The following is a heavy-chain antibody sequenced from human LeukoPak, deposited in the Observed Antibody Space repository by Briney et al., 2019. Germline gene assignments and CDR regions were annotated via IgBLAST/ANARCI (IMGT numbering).Heavy chain of an antibody. Sequence: PSETLSLTCTVSGDSISSHHWSWIRQPPGKGLEWIGYIYHSGSPTSNPSLKSRVTISVDTSKNHFSLRLSSVTAADTAVYYCARTSSWAYYYFYMDVWGKGTPVSVSS. CDR3: ARTSSWAYYYFYMDV. V-gene: IGHV4-59*11. CDR2: IYHSGSP. J-gene: IGHJ6*03. CDR1: GDSISSHH. D-gene: IGHD3-16*01.